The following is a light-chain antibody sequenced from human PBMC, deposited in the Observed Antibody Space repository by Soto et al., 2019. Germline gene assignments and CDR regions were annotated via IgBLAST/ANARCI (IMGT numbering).Light chain of an antibody. CDR2: DAS. CDR3: QQYNSYSWT. Sequence: DIQMTQSPSTLSASVGDRVTITCRASQSISSWLAWYQQKPGKAPKLLIYDASSLESGVPSRFSGSGSGTEFTLTISSPQPDDVATYYCQQYNSYSWTFGQGNKVEIK. J-gene: IGKJ1*01. CDR1: QSISSW. V-gene: IGKV1-5*01.